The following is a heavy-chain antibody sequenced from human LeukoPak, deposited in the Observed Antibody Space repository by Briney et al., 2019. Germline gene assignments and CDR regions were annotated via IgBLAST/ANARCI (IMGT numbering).Heavy chain of an antibody. CDR1: GFTFSSYA. CDR2: ISYDGSNK. D-gene: IGHD6-13*01. Sequence: GRSLRLSCAASGFTFSSYAMHWVRQAPGKGLEWVAVISYDGSNKYYADSVKGRFTISRDNSKNTLYLQMNSLRAEDTAVYYCARGKWQQDSSDDYWGQGTLVTVSA. CDR3: ARGKWQQDSSDDY. V-gene: IGHV3-30-3*01. J-gene: IGHJ4*02.